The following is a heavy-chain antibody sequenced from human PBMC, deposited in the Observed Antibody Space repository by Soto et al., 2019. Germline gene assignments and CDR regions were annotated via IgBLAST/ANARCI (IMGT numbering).Heavy chain of an antibody. CDR3: SVATRDYYYYGMDV. D-gene: IGHD5-12*01. CDR2: ISGSGGST. Sequence: GGSLRLSCAASGFTFSIYAMSWVRQAPGKGLEWVSAISGSGGSTYYADSVKGRFTISRDNSKNTLYLQMNSLRAEDTAVYYCSVATRDYYYYGMDVWGQGTTVTVS. V-gene: IGHV3-23*01. J-gene: IGHJ6*02. CDR1: GFTFSIYA.